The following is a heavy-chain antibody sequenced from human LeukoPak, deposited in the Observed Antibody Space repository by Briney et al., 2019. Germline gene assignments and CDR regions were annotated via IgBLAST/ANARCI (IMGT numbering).Heavy chain of an antibody. J-gene: IGHJ2*01. D-gene: IGHD5-12*01. V-gene: IGHV1-69*01. CDR2: IIPIFGTA. Sequence: ASVKVSCKASGGTFSSYAISWVRQAPGQGLEWMGGIIPIFGTANYAQKFQGRVTITADESTSTAYMELSSLRSGDTAVYYCAREALGYGPLGYFDLWGRGTLVTVSS. CDR3: AREALGYGPLGYFDL. CDR1: GGTFSSYA.